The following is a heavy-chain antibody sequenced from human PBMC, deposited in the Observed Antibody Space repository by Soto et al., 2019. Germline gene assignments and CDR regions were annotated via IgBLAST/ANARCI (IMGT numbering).Heavy chain of an antibody. Sequence: PGGSLRLSCAASGFTFSSYAMSWVRQAPGKGLEWVSAISGSGGSTYYADSVKGRFTISRDNSKNTLYLQMNSLRAEDTAVYYCAKVFRFTIFGVVFMDPYYFDFWGQGTLVTVSS. V-gene: IGHV3-23*01. CDR1: GFTFSSYA. CDR3: AKVFRFTIFGVVFMDPYYFDF. D-gene: IGHD3-3*01. CDR2: ISGSGGST. J-gene: IGHJ4*02.